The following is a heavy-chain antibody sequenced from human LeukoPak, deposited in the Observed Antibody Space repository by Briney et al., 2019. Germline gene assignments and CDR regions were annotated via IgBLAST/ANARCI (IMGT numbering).Heavy chain of an antibody. D-gene: IGHD1-26*01. CDR1: GFTFSSYA. CDR3: AKVSAWAMVGATYFDY. V-gene: IGHV3-23*01. CDR2: ISGNSGST. J-gene: IGHJ4*02. Sequence: GGSLRLSCAASGFTFSSYAMSWVRQAPGKGLEWVSSISGNSGSTYYADSVKGRFTISRDNSENTVYLQMNSLRAEDTAVYYCAKVSAWAMVGATYFDYWGQGTLVTVSS.